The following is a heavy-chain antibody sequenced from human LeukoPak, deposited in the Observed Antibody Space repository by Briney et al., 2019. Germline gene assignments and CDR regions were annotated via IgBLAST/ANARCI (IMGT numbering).Heavy chain of an antibody. V-gene: IGHV3-23*01. J-gene: IGHJ4*02. CDR2: ISGSGGRT. CDR1: GFTFSSYA. CDR3: AKDGFHGGEADY. Sequence: GGSLRLSCAASGFTFSSYAMSWVRQAPGKGLEWVSAISGSGGRTYYADSVKGRFTISRDNSKNALYLQMNSLRAEDTAVYYCAKDGFHGGEADYWGQGTLVTVS.